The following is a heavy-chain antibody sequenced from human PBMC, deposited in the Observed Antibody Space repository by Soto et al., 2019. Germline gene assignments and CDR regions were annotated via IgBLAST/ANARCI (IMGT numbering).Heavy chain of an antibody. CDR3: ARRYGPGFDY. D-gene: IGHD4-17*01. CDR1: GGSISSYY. V-gene: IGHV4-59*08. Sequence: QVQLQESGPGLVKPSETLSLTCTVSGGSISSYYWSWIRQPPGKGLEWIGYIYYSGSTNYNPTLKCRVTRSVSTAKNHFSLKLSSVTATDTAVYYCARRYGPGFDYWGQGTLVTVSS. CDR2: IYYSGST. J-gene: IGHJ4*02.